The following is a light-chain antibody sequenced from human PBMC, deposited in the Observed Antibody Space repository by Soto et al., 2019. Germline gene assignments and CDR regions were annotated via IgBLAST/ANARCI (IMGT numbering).Light chain of an antibody. J-gene: IGLJ3*02. CDR3: SSYTSSNTVV. CDR2: DVT. Sequence: QSALTQPASMYGSPGQSITISCTGTSSDVGTFNYVSWYQQHPGKAPKLMIYDVTNRPSGVSNRFSGSKSGNTASLTISGLQAEDEADYYCSSYTSSNTVVFGGGTKLTVL. CDR1: SSDVGTFNY. V-gene: IGLV2-14*01.